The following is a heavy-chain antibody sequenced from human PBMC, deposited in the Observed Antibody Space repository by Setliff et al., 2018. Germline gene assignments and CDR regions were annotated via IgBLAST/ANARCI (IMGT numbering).Heavy chain of an antibody. D-gene: IGHD2-2*01. CDR1: GYSISSGYY. J-gene: IGHJ4*02. CDR2: IYHSGST. CDR3: ARLRSEPAEGY. V-gene: IGHV4-38-2*02. Sequence: KTSETLSLTCTVSGYSISSGYYWGWIRQPPGKGLEWIGSIYHSGSTYYNPSLKSRVTISVDTSKNQFSLKLSSVTAADTAVYYCARLRSEPAEGYWCQGTLVTVSS.